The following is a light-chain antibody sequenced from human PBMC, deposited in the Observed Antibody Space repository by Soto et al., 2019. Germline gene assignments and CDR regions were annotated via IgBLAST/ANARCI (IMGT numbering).Light chain of an antibody. CDR1: QSINTW. V-gene: IGKV1-5*01. Sequence: DIQMTQSPSTLSASVGDRVTITCRASQSINTWLAWYQQKPGKAPNLLIFDASSLENGVPSRFSGSGSGTEFTLTISSLQPDDFATYYSQPYNNYSLTFGGGNKVEIK. CDR3: QPYNNYSLT. CDR2: DAS. J-gene: IGKJ4*01.